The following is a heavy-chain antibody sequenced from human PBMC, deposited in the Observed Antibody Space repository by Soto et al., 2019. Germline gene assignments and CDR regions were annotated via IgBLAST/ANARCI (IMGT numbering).Heavy chain of an antibody. J-gene: IGHJ3*02. CDR3: ARASSSWPFDI. Sequence: SETLSLTCTVSGGSISSGDYYWSWIRQPPGKGLEWIGYIYYSGSTYYNPSLKSRVTISVDTSKNQFSLKLSSVTAADTAVYYCARASSSWPFDIWGQGTMVTVSS. CDR1: GGSISSGDYY. V-gene: IGHV4-30-4*01. CDR2: IYYSGST. D-gene: IGHD6-13*01.